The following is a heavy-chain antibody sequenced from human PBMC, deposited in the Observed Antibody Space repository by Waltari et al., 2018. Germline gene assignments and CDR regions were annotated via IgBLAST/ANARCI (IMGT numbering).Heavy chain of an antibody. D-gene: IGHD3-22*01. CDR3: ARDYCDRTNCHGLDV. J-gene: IGHJ6*02. CDR1: EFTFSSYA. CDR2: ISYNGRNI. V-gene: IGHV3-30*04. Sequence: QVQLVESGGGVVQPGRSLRLSCEASEFTFSSYAMHGVRQAPGKGLEWGAVISYNGRNIYYVDSVKGRFTISRDNSKKTLYMQMNSLRAEDTAVYYCARDYCDRTNCHGLDVWGQGTTVTVSS.